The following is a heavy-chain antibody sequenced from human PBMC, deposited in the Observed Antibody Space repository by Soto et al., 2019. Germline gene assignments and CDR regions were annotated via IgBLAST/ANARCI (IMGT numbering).Heavy chain of an antibody. V-gene: IGHV3-23*01. CDR3: AERGSGTFFDY. D-gene: IGHD3-10*01. Sequence: EVQLLESGGGLVQPGGSLRLSCAASEFTFSSYAMNWVRQAPGKGLEWVSVISGSGDSTYYADSVTGRFTISRADSKNTLYLQRNSLRAEDTAVYYCAERGSGTFFDYWGQGTLVTVSS. CDR1: EFTFSSYA. CDR2: ISGSGDST. J-gene: IGHJ4*02.